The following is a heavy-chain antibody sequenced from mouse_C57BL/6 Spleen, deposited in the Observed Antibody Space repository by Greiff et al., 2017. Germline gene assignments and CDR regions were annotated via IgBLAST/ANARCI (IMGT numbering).Heavy chain of an antibody. CDR3: TSGSSYGWYFDV. Sequence: VQLQQSGAELVRPGASVKLSCTASGFNIKDSYMHWVKQRPEQGLEWIGRIDPEDGDTEYAPKFQGKATMTADTSSNTAYLQLSSLTSEDTAVYYCTSGSSYGWYFDVWGTGTTVTVSS. CDR2: IDPEDGDT. J-gene: IGHJ1*03. D-gene: IGHD1-1*01. V-gene: IGHV14-1*01. CDR1: GFNIKDSY.